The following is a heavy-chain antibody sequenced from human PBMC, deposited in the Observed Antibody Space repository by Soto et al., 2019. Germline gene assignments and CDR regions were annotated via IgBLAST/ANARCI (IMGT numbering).Heavy chain of an antibody. CDR1: GDSISSYY. Sequence: SETLSLTCTVSGDSISSYYWSWIRQPPGKGLEWIGYIYYSGSTNYNPSLKSRVTISVDTSKNQFSLNLSSVTAADTAVYYCARDRTVTGYYGMDVWGQGTTVTSP. J-gene: IGHJ6*02. D-gene: IGHD4-17*01. CDR2: IYYSGST. CDR3: ARDRTVTGYYGMDV. V-gene: IGHV4-59*12.